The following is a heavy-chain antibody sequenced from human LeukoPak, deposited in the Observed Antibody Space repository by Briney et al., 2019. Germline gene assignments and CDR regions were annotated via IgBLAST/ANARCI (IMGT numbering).Heavy chain of an antibody. CDR3: ARGAAMARGLDY. J-gene: IGHJ4*02. Sequence: KTSETLSLTCAVYGGSFGGYYWSWIRQPPGKGLEWIGEINHSGSTNYNPSLKSRVTISVDTSKNQFSLKLSSVTAADTAVYYCARGAAMARGLDYWGQGTLVTVSS. D-gene: IGHD5-18*01. CDR2: INHSGST. V-gene: IGHV4-34*01. CDR1: GGSFGGYY.